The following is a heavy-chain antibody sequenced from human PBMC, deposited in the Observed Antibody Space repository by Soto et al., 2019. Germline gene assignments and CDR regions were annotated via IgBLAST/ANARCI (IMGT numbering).Heavy chain of an antibody. J-gene: IGHJ4*02. CDR2: IYYSGST. Sequence: QLQLQESGPGLVKPSETLSLTCAVSGGSISSSSYYWGWIRQPPGKGLEWIGSIYYSGSTYYNPSLKSRVTISADTSKNQFSLKLSYVTAADTAVYYCVSYYDYGDYYFDYWGQGTLVTVSS. V-gene: IGHV4-39*01. CDR3: VSYYDYGDYYFDY. D-gene: IGHD4-17*01. CDR1: GGSISSSSYY.